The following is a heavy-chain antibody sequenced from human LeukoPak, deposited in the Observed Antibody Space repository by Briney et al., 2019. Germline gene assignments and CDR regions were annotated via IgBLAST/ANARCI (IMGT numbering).Heavy chain of an antibody. CDR1: GFTFSSYW. CDR2: IKHNGDEL. V-gene: IGHV3-7*01. D-gene: IGHD3-10*01. J-gene: IGHJ4*02. CDR3: TRELLTFDS. Sequence: GGSLRLSCAASGFTFSSYWMTWVRQAPGKGLEWVANIKHNGDELNYVDSVEDRFTISRDNAKNSLYLHMTDLRAEDTAVYYCTRELLTFDSWGQGTLVTVSS.